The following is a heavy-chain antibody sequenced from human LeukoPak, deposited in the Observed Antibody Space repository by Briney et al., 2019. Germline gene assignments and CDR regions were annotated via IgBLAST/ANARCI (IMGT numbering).Heavy chain of an antibody. CDR3: ASMLWEEAFDI. Sequence: SETLSLTCTVSGGSISSYYWSWIRQPPGKGLEWIGYIYYSGSTNYNPSLKSRVTISVDTSKNQFSLKLSSVTAADTAVYYCASMLWEEAFDIWGQGTMVTVSS. CDR1: GGSISSYY. D-gene: IGHD2-2*01. CDR2: IYYSGST. J-gene: IGHJ3*02. V-gene: IGHV4-59*01.